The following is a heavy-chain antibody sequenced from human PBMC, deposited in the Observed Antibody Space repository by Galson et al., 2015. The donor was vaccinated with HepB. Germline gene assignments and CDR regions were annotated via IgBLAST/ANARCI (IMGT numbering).Heavy chain of an antibody. Sequence: SLRLSCAASGLTFSNYTMNWVRQAPGRGLEWVSSISSSRSTIYYADSVKGRFTISTDNAKNSLYLQMNSLRAEDTAVYYCARFYDSGGYYIYWYFDLWGRGTLVTVSS. CDR3: ARFYDSGGYYIYWYFDL. D-gene: IGHD3-22*01. J-gene: IGHJ2*01. V-gene: IGHV3-48*04. CDR2: ISSSRSTI. CDR1: GLTFSNYT.